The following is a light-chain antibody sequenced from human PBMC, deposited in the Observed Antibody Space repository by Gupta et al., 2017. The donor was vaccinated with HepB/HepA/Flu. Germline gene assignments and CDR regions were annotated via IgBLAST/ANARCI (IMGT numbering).Light chain of an antibody. CDR2: RND. CDR1: SPNIGSNY. CDR3: STWDDSLSRLL. J-gene: IGLJ2*01. V-gene: IGLV1-47*01. Sequence: QSVLTQPPSASGTPGQRVVISCSGTSPNIGSNYVFWYQHFSGTVPKLLIYRNDQRPSGVPDRFSGSKSGTSASLAISGLRSEDEADYYCSTWDDSLSRLLFGGGTKLTVL.